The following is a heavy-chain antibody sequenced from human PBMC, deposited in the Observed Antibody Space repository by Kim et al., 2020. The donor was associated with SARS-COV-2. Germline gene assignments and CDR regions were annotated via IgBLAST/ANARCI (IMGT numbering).Heavy chain of an antibody. CDR2: MREVGNEI. CDR3: ARGHYGLDV. Sequence: GGSLRLSCAASGSGIDFSNNWMSWVRQTPEKGLEWVAHMREVGNEIYYLDSVKGRFTISRDNAQKLLFLQMNSLRVEDTALYYCARGHYGLDVWGQGTTVTVSS. V-gene: IGHV3-7*01. CDR1: GSGIDFSNNW. J-gene: IGHJ6*02.